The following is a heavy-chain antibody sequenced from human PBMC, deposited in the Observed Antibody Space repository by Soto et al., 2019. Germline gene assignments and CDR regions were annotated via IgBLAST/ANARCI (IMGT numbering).Heavy chain of an antibody. CDR2: IYYSGST. D-gene: IGHD2-15*01. CDR3: VRGGGGNAKHFGY. V-gene: IGHV4-59*07. Sequence: KASDTPSLTSTASGDTISNYYCSWTRQPPGEGLEWIGYIYYSGSTSYNPSLTGRVTISVDTSKNHFSLDLNSVTAADTAVYYCVRGGGGNAKHFGYWGQGIQVTVSS. J-gene: IGHJ4*02. CDR1: GDTISNYY.